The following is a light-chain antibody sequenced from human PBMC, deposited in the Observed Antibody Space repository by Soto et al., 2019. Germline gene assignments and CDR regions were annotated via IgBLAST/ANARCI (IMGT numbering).Light chain of an antibody. V-gene: IGKV3-20*01. J-gene: IGKJ1*01. CDR2: GVY. CDR3: HHYGYSQWT. CDR1: QTGSNSY. Sequence: IVLTQSPGTLSLSPGERATLSCRASQTGSNSYLAWYQHKSGQAPRLLIYGVYTRASGIPDRFSGSGSGTEFTLTITRLEPEDSAVYFYHHYGYSQWTFGQGTKVEIK.